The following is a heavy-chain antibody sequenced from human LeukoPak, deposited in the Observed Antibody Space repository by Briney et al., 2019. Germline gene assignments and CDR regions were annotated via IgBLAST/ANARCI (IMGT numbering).Heavy chain of an antibody. CDR3: ARDSGYNAFDY. J-gene: IGHJ4*02. CDR1: GFTFSSYS. Sequence: GGSLRLSCAASGFTFSSYSMTWVRQAPGKGLEWVSFISTSSAYIYYADSVRGRFTISSDNAKNSLYLQMNSLRAEDTAMYYCARDSGYNAFDYWGQGTLVTVSS. V-gene: IGHV3-21*04. D-gene: IGHD5-12*01. CDR2: ISTSSAYI.